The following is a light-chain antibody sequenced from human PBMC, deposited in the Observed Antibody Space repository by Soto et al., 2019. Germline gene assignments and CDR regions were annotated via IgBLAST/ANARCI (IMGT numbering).Light chain of an antibody. CDR1: QNINRW. Sequence: DIQMTQSPSTLSVSVGDRVTITCRASQNINRWLAWYQQKPGQAPKPLIYKTSSLESGVPSRFSGNGSGTEFSLTISSLHPDDSATYFCQQYNYYWTFGQGTKVEIK. J-gene: IGKJ1*01. CDR3: QQYNYYWT. CDR2: KTS. V-gene: IGKV1-5*03.